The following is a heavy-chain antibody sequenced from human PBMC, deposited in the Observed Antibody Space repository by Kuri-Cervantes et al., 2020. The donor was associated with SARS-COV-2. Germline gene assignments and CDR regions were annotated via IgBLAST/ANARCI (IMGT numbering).Heavy chain of an antibody. CDR2: ISSSGSTI. CDR1: GFTFSDYY. Sequence: GESLKISCAASGFTFSDYYMSWIRQAPGKGLEWVSYISSSGSTIYYADSVKGRFTISRDNAKNSLHLQMNSLRAEDTAVYYCARGGSWELRKPFDYWGRGTLVTVSS. J-gene: IGHJ4*02. CDR3: ARGGSWELRKPFDY. V-gene: IGHV3-11*01. D-gene: IGHD1-26*01.